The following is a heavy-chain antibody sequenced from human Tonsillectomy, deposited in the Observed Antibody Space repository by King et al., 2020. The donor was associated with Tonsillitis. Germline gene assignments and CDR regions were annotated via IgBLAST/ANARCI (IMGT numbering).Heavy chain of an antibody. J-gene: IGHJ4*02. Sequence: QLQESGSGLVKPSETLSLTCTVSGGSISSSSYYWGWIRQPPGKGLEWIGSIYYSGSTYYNPSRKRRVTISVDTTKNQFSLKLSSVTAADTAVYYCASLVMATIVFDYWGQGTLVTVSS. CDR1: GGSISSSSYY. V-gene: IGHV4-39*01. D-gene: IGHD5-24*01. CDR2: IYYSGST. CDR3: ASLVMATIVFDY.